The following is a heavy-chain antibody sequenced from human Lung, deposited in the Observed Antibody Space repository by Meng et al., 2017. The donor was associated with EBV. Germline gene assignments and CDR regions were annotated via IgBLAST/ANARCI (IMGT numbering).Heavy chain of an antibody. CDR3: ARVAGTYYYDSSGYSDY. V-gene: IGHV1-8*01. Sequence: VQLVHAGAEVKKPGASVKVSCKASGYTFTSYDINWVRQATGQGLEWMGWMNPNSGNTGYVQKFQGRVTVTRNTSISTVYMELSSLRSEDTAVYYCARVAGTYYYDSSGYSDYWGQGTLVTVSS. CDR1: GYTFTSYD. CDR2: MNPNSGNT. D-gene: IGHD3-22*01. J-gene: IGHJ4*02.